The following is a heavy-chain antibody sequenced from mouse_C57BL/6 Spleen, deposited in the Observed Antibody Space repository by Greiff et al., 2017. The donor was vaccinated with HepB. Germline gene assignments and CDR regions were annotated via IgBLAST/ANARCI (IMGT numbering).Heavy chain of an antibody. CDR3: GRDTTVGATDWYFDV. CDR2: IYPGSGST. J-gene: IGHJ1*03. V-gene: IGHV1-55*01. CDR1: GYTFTSYW. D-gene: IGHD1-1*01. Sequence: QVQLQQPGAELVKPGASVKMSCKASGYTFTSYWITWVKQRPGQGLEWIGDIYPGSGSTNYNEKFKSKATLTVDTSSSTAYMQLSSLTSEDSAVYYCGRDTTVGATDWYFDVWGTGTTVTVSS.